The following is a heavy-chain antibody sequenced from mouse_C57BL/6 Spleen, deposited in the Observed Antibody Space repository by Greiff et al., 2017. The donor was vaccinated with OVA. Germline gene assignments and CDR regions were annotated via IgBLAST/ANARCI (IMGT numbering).Heavy chain of an antibody. J-gene: IGHJ1*03. Sequence: ESGAELVRPGASVTLSCKASGYTFTDYEMHWVKQTPVHGLEWIGAIDPETGGTAYNQKFKGKAILTADKSSSTAYMELRSLTSEDSAVYYCTRDRDGSSYDWYFDVWGTGTTVTVSS. CDR2: IDPETGGT. CDR1: GYTFTDYE. CDR3: TRDRDGSSYDWYFDV. D-gene: IGHD1-1*01. V-gene: IGHV1-15*01.